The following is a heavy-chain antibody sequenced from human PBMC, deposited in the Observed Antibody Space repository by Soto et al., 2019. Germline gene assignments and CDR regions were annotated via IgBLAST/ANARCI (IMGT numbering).Heavy chain of an antibody. CDR3: ARDPNIVLVPAALRSYYYYYGMDV. V-gene: IGHV3-30-3*01. J-gene: IGHJ6*02. CDR1: GFTFSTYA. CDR2: ISDDGSNI. Sequence: GGSLRLSCAASGFTFSTYAVHWVRQAPGKGLEWVAFISDDGSNIHYADSVKGRFTISRDNAKNSLYLQMNSLRAEDTAVYYCARDPNIVLVPAALRSYYYYYGMDVWGQGTTVTVSS. D-gene: IGHD2-2*01.